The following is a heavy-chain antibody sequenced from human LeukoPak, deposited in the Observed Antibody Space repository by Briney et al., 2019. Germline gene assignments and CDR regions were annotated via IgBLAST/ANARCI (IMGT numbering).Heavy chain of an antibody. V-gene: IGHV1-69*13. CDR2: ITPIFGTA. D-gene: IGHD2-2*01. CDR1: GGTFSSYA. J-gene: IGHJ6*02. Sequence: SVKVSCKASGGTFSSYAISWVRQAPGQGLEWMGGITPIFGTANYAQKFQGRVTITADESTSTAYMELSSLRSEDTAVYYCARIVVVPAAIHYYYYYYGMDVWGQGTTVTVSS. CDR3: ARIVVVPAAIHYYYYYYGMDV.